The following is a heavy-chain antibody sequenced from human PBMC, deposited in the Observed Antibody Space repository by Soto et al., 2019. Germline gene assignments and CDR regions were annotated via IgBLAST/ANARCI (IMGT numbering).Heavy chain of an antibody. CDR3: AKARIAAAGLHYFDY. CDR1: GFTFSSYA. J-gene: IGHJ4*02. V-gene: IGHV3-23*01. D-gene: IGHD6-13*01. CDR2: ISGSGGST. Sequence: GALRLSCAASGFTFSSYAMSWVRQAPGKGLEWVSAISGSGGSTYYADSVKGRFTISRDNSKNTLYLQMNSLRAEDTAVYYCAKARIAAAGLHYFDYWGQGTLVTVSS.